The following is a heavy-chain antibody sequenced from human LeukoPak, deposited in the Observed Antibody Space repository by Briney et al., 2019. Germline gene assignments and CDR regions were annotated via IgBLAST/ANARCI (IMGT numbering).Heavy chain of an antibody. D-gene: IGHD5-24*01. Sequence: TLSLTCTVSGGSISSGGYYWSWIRQHPGKGLEWIGYIYYSGSTYYNPSLKSRVTISVDTSKNQFSLKLSSVTAADTAVYYCARGERWLQLGGYYFDYWGQGTLVTVSS. CDR2: IYYSGST. V-gene: IGHV4-31*03. J-gene: IGHJ4*02. CDR1: GGSISSGGYY. CDR3: ARGERWLQLGGYYFDY.